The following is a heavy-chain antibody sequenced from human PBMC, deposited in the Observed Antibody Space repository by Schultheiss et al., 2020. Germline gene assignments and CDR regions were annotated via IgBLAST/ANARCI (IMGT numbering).Heavy chain of an antibody. J-gene: IGHJ4*02. Sequence: GGSLRLSCAASGFTFSSYSMNWVRQAPGKGLEWVSSISSSSSYIYYADSVKGRFTISRDNAKNSLYLQMNSLRAEDTAVYYCARSRGGFHDYADYWGQGTLVTVSS. CDR1: GFTFSSYS. CDR3: ARSRGGFHDYADY. V-gene: IGHV3-21*01. D-gene: IGHD3-16*01. CDR2: ISSSSSYI.